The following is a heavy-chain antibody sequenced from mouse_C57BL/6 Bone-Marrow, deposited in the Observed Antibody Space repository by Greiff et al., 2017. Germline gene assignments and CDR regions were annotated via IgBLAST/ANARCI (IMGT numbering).Heavy chain of an antibody. V-gene: IGHV1-7*01. Sequence: QVQLQQSGAELAKPGASVKLSCKASGYTFTSYWMHWVKQRPGQGLEWIGYINPSSGYTKYNQKFKDKDTLTADKSSSTAYMQLSSLTYEDSAVYYCARHYYGSSPDYWGQGTTLTVSS. CDR1: GYTFTSYW. J-gene: IGHJ2*01. CDR2: INPSSGYT. CDR3: ARHYYGSSPDY. D-gene: IGHD1-1*01.